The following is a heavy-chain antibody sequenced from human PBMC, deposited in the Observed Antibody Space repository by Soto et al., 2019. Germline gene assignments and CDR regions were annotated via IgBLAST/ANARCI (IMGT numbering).Heavy chain of an antibody. V-gene: IGHV1-3*01. Sequence: RXSVKVSFSASGYTFIIHAVHGVRQAPGQRLEWMGWINGVDGQIEYSPNFQCRVTLTRDTSATTVYMELSSLTSEDTAVYYCARGFYGSADYWGKGTLVTV. CDR1: GYTFIIHA. D-gene: IGHD3-10*01. CDR3: ARGFYGSADY. J-gene: IGHJ4*02. CDR2: INGVDGQI.